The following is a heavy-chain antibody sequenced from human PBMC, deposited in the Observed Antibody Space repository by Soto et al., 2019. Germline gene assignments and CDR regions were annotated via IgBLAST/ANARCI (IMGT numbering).Heavy chain of an antibody. CDR3: ARGGYYYGSGSAHYYGMDV. D-gene: IGHD3-10*01. Sequence: SVELSCKDSGGTFGSYAISWVRQAPGQGLEWMGGIIPIFGTANYAQKFQGRVTITADESTSTAYMELSSLRSEDTAVYYCARGGYYYGSGSAHYYGMDVWGQGTTVTVSS. J-gene: IGHJ6*02. V-gene: IGHV1-69*13. CDR2: IIPIFGTA. CDR1: GGTFGSYA.